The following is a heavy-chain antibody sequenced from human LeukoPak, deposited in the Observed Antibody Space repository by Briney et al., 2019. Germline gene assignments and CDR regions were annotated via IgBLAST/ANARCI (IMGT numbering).Heavy chain of an antibody. D-gene: IGHD3-10*01. J-gene: IGHJ4*02. CDR1: GGSISSGDYY. Sequence: PSQTLSLTYTVSGGSISSGDYYWIWIRQPPGKRLEWIGYIYYSGSTYYNSSLKSRCTISVDTSKNQFSLKLSSVTDADESGSSCPRGPPEDYYGSGSDGAFDYWGQGTLVTVSS. CDR2: IYYSGST. V-gene: IGHV4-30-4*01. CDR3: PRGPPEDYYGSGSDGAFDY.